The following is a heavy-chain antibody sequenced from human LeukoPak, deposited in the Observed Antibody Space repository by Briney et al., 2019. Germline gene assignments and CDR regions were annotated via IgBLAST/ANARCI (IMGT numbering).Heavy chain of an antibody. J-gene: IGHJ4*02. Sequence: GGSLRLSCAASGFTVSSNYMSWVRQAPGKGLEWVSVIYSGGSTYYADSVKGRFTISRDNSKNTLYLQMSSLRAEDTAVYYCARTEEGSGSTHFDYWGQGTLVTVSS. CDR1: GFTVSSNY. V-gene: IGHV3-53*01. CDR2: IYSGGST. D-gene: IGHD3-10*01. CDR3: ARTEEGSGSTHFDY.